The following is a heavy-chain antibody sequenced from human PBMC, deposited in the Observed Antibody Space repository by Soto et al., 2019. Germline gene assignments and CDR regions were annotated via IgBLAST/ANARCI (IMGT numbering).Heavy chain of an antibody. V-gene: IGHV1-2*02. CDR1: GYTFNRYY. CDR3: ARDYPRRWFDP. CDR2: ISPHTGGT. J-gene: IGHJ5*02. Sequence: GASVKVSCKASGYTFNRYYMHWVRQAPGPGLEWMGWISPHTGGTTYAQKFQGRVTMTRDTSVSTAFMELSRLGSDDTAVYYCARDYPRRWFDPWGQGTLVTVSS.